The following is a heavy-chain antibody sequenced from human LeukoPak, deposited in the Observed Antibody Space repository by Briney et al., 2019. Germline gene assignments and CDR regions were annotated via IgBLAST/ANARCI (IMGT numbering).Heavy chain of an antibody. CDR1: GYTLTELS. V-gene: IGHV1-24*01. J-gene: IGHJ4*02. Sequence: ASVKVSCKVSGYTLTELSMHWVRQAPGKGREWMGGFDPEDGETHYAQKFQGRVTMTEDTSTDTAYMELSSLRSEDTAVYYCATPGTAAGLYYFDYWGQGTLVTVSS. D-gene: IGHD6-13*01. CDR3: ATPGTAAGLYYFDY. CDR2: FDPEDGET.